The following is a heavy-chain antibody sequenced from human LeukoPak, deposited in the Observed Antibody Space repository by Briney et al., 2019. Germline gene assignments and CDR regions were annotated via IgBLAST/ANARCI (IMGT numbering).Heavy chain of an antibody. CDR1: GFTFGNHA. D-gene: IGHD3-10*01. V-gene: IGHV3-23*01. Sequence: GGALRLSCEPSGFTFGNHAPYWVRQAPGKGLEWVAGIFGSGGSPHYADPVKGRFTISRDNPRNMVYLQINSLRAEDTAVYYCAREMEGEYGSGTFYDLWGQGNVVTVSS. J-gene: IGHJ5*02. CDR2: IFGSGGSP. CDR3: AREMEGEYGSGTFYDL.